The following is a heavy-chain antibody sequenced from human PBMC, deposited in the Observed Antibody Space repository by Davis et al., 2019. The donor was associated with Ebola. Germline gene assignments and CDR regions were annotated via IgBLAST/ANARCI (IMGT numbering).Heavy chain of an antibody. Sequence: GESLKISCAASGFTFSGYAMTWFRQAPGRGLEWVSTTDSGGHSTYYADSVKGRFTISRDNAKNSLYLQMNSLRAEDTAVYYCARSSIAARPGYYYGMDVWGQGTTVTVSS. V-gene: IGHV3-21*01. J-gene: IGHJ6*02. D-gene: IGHD6-6*01. CDR3: ARSSIAARPGYYYGMDV. CDR1: GFTFSGYA. CDR2: TDSGGHST.